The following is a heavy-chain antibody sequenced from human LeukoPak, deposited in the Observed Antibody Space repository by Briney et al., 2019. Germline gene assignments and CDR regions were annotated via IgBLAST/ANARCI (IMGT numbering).Heavy chain of an antibody. CDR3: ARDIVSGSGSLDY. CDR2: VKSDGSNP. J-gene: IGHJ4*02. D-gene: IGHD3-10*01. Sequence: GGTLRLSCAASRFSFSNYWMHWVRQAPGKGLVWVSRVKSDGSNPSYADSVRGRFTISRDNAENMLYLQMNTLGAEDTAVYYCARDIVSGSGSLDYWGQGTLVTVSS. V-gene: IGHV3-74*01. CDR1: RFSFSNYW.